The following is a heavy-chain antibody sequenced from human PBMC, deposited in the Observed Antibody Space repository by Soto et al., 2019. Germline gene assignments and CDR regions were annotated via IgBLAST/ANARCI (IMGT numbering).Heavy chain of an antibody. V-gene: IGHV5-51*01. J-gene: IGHJ3*02. CDR2: IYPGDSDT. CDR3: ARLGYYDSSGYYPHGAFDI. D-gene: IGHD3-22*01. Sequence: PGESLKISCKGSGYSFTSYWIGWVRQMPGKGLEWMGIIYPGDSDTRYSPSFQGQVTISADKSISTAYLQWSSLKASDTAMYYCARLGYYDSSGYYPHGAFDIWGQGTMVTVSS. CDR1: GYSFTSYW.